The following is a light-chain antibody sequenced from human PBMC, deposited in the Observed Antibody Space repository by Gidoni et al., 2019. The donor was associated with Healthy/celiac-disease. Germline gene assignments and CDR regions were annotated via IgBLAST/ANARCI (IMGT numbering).Light chain of an antibody. CDR2: QDN. CDR3: QAWDSTTSRVL. V-gene: IGLV3-1*01. J-gene: IGLJ2*01. Sequence: SYELTPPPSVSVSPGQTASITCSGDKLGDKYGCWYQQKPGQSPVLVIYQDNKRPSGNPERFSGSNSGNTATLTISGTQAMDEADYYCQAWDSTTSRVLFGGGTKLTVL. CDR1: KLGDKY.